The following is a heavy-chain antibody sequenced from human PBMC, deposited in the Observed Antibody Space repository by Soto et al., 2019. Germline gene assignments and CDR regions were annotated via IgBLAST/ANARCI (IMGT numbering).Heavy chain of an antibody. CDR3: AKESYSSSYYYYGMDV. CDR1: GFTFSSYG. V-gene: IGHV3-30*18. CDR2: ISHDGSNK. J-gene: IGHJ6*02. D-gene: IGHD6-6*01. Sequence: VPLVESGGGVVQPGRSLRLSCAASGFTFSSYGMHWVRQAPGEGLEWVAVISHDGSNKYYADSVKGRFTISRDNSKNTLFLKMNSLRGEDTAVYYCAKESYSSSYYYYGMDVWGQGTTVTVSS.